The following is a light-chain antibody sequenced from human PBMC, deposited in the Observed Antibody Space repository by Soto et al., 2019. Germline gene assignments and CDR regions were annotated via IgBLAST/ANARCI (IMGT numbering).Light chain of an antibody. J-gene: IGKJ1*01. CDR3: QQYNNWPPGT. Sequence: EVVMTQSPATLSVSPGERATLSCRASHSVSSSLAWYQQKPGQAPRLLIYGASTRATGIPVRFSGSGSGTEFTLTISRLQSEDFAVYYCQQYNNWPPGTFGQGTKVDIK. CDR1: HSVSSS. V-gene: IGKV3-15*01. CDR2: GAS.